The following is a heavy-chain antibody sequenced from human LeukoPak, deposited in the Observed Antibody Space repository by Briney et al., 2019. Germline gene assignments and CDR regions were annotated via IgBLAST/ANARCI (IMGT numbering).Heavy chain of an antibody. CDR3: XXXXXGWSAMDV. Sequence: GGSLRLSCAASGFTFIGSAMCWVRQAPGKGLEWVSGFGGDGKTYYAGSVNGRFTISRDDSNNMLYLQMNRLRDEDTALYYCXXXXXGWSAMDVWGQGTTVTVSS. CDR2: FGGDGKT. D-gene: IGHD6-19*01. J-gene: IGHJ6*02. CDR1: GFTFIGSA. V-gene: IGHV3-23*01.